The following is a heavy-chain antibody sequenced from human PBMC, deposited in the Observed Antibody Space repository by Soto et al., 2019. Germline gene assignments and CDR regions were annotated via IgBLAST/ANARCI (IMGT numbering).Heavy chain of an antibody. V-gene: IGHV3-9*01. CDR1: GFTFDDYA. Sequence: LRLSCAASGFTFDDYAMHWVRQAPGKGLEWVSGISWNSGSIGYADSVKGRFTISRDNAKNSLYLQMNTLRPEDTALYYCAKDSTISAAGWFDPWGQGTLVTVSS. CDR3: AKDSTISAAGWFDP. D-gene: IGHD6-13*01. CDR2: ISWNSGSI. J-gene: IGHJ5*02.